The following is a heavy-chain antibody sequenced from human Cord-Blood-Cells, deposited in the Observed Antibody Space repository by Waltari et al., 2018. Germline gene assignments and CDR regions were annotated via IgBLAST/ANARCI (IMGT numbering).Heavy chain of an antibody. D-gene: IGHD3-10*01. J-gene: IGHJ3*02. CDR3: ARSGARGDKGNAFDI. CDR2: INPNSGGT. V-gene: IGHV1-2*04. CDR1: GYTFTGYY. Sequence: QVQLVQSGAEVKKPGASVKVSCKASGYTFTGYYMHWVRQAPGQGLEWMGWINPNSGGTNYAQKFQGWVTMTRDTSISTAYMELSRLRSDDTAVYYCARSGARGDKGNAFDIWGQGTMVTVSS.